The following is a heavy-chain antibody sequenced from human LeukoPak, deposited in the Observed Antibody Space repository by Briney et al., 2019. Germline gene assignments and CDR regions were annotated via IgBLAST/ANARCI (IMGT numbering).Heavy chain of an antibody. D-gene: IGHD2-2*01. V-gene: IGHV4-4*07. CDR3: ARLDILVPRAVEWFDP. CDR1: GDSISGKY. Sequence: LETLSLTCIVSGDSISGKYWSWIRRPAGKGLEWLGRIYSSGTTDYSPSLMSRVTMSLDTSKNHISLRLRSVTAADTAVYYCARLDILVPRAVEWFDPWGQGTVVTVSS. J-gene: IGHJ5*01. CDR2: IYSSGTT.